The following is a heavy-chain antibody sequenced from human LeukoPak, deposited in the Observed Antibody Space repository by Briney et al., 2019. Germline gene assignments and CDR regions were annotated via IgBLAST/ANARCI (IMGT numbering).Heavy chain of an antibody. CDR2: ISAYNGNT. CDR3: ARDPRFYYGSGARFDP. J-gene: IGHJ5*02. CDR1: GYTFTSYG. V-gene: IGHV1-18*01. D-gene: IGHD3-10*01. Sequence: APVKVSCKASGYTFTSYGISWVRQAPGQGLEWMGWISAYNGNTNYAQKLQGRVTMTTDTSTSTAYMELRSLRSDDTAVYYCARDPRFYYGSGARFDPWGQGTLVTVSS.